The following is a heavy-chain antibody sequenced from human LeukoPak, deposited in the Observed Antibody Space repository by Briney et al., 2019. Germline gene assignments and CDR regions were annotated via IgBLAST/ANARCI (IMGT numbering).Heavy chain of an antibody. D-gene: IGHD3-10*01. CDR2: INHSGST. CDR3: ARASNSLNYYGSGTSFDY. Sequence: GSLRLSCAASGFTFNNYAMGWVRQPPGKGLEWIGEINHSGSTNYNPPLKSRDTISVDTSKNQFSLKLSSVTAADTAVYYCARASNSLNYYGSGTSFDYWGQGTLVTVSS. J-gene: IGHJ4*02. V-gene: IGHV4-34*01. CDR1: GFTFNNYA.